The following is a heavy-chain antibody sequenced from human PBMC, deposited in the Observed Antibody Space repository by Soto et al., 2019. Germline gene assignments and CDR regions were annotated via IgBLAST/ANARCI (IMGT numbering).Heavy chain of an antibody. CDR1: GGSISSSSYY. D-gene: IGHD6-19*01. CDR3: ARHREGGVAGTEPYYYYYYGMDV. V-gene: IGHV4-39*01. Sequence: SETLSLTCTVSGGSISSSSYYWDWIRQPPGKGLEWIGSIYYSGSTYYNPSLKSRVTISVDTSKNQFSLKLSSVTAADTAVYYCARHREGGVAGTEPYYYYYYGMDVWGQGTTVTVSS. J-gene: IGHJ6*02. CDR2: IYYSGST.